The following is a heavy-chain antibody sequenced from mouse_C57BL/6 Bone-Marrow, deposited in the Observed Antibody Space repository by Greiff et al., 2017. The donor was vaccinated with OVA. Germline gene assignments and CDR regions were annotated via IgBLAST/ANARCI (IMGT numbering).Heavy chain of an antibody. V-gene: IGHV5-17*01. CDR2: ISSGSSTI. J-gene: IGHJ1*03. D-gene: IGHD1-1*01. CDR3: ARGYYGSSLWYFDV. CDR1: GFTFSDYG. Sequence: EVKLQESGGGLVKPGGSLKLSCAASGFTFSDYGMHWVRQAPEKGLEWVAYISSGSSTIYYADTVKGRFTISRDNAKNTLFLQMTSLRSEDTAMYYCARGYYGSSLWYFDVWGTGTTVTVSS.